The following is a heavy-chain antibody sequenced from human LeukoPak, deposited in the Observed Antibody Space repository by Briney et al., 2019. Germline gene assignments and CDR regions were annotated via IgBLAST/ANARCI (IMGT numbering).Heavy chain of an antibody. V-gene: IGHV1-8*01. Sequence: GASVKVSCKASGYTFTIYDINWVRQAPGQGLEWVGWMNPNSGGTVYAQKFQGRVTMTRDTSTGTSYMELNSLRSEDTAVYYCARGAIFGVTPRGYGMDVWGQGTTVTVSS. CDR1: GYTFTIYD. CDR2: MNPNSGGT. CDR3: ARGAIFGVTPRGYGMDV. D-gene: IGHD3-3*01. J-gene: IGHJ6*02.